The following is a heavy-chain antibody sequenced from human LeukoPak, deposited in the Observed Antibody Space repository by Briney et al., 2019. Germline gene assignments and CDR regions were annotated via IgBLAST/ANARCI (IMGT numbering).Heavy chain of an antibody. CDR1: GFTFSSYA. D-gene: IGHD3-10*01. V-gene: IGHV3-23*01. J-gene: IGHJ4*02. CDR3: ARGQRYYGSGSPSPH. Sequence: GGSLRLSCAASGFTFSSYAMTWVRQAPGKGLEWVSGISGSGGNTYYADSVKGRFTISRDNSKNTLYLQLNSLRAEDTAVYYCARGQRYYGSGSPSPHWGQGTLVTVSS. CDR2: ISGSGGNT.